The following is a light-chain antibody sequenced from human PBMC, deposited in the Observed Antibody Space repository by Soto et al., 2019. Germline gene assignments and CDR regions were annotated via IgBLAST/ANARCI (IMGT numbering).Light chain of an antibody. CDR3: QQRSNWLT. V-gene: IGKV3-11*01. Sequence: EIVMTQSPATLSVSPGERATLSCRASQSVSSNLAWYQQKPGQAPRLLIYDASNRATGIPARFSGSGSGTDFTLTIISLEPEDFAVYYCQQRSNWLTFGGGTKVDIK. CDR1: QSVSSN. CDR2: DAS. J-gene: IGKJ4*01.